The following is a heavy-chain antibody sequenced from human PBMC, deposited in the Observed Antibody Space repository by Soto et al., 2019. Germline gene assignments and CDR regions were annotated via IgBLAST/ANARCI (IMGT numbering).Heavy chain of an antibody. CDR2: IYYSGST. V-gene: IGHV4-59*01. J-gene: IGHJ6*02. CDR1: GGSISSYY. CDR3: ARGIRYCGGGSCHGSHGMDV. Sequence: SETLSLTCTVSGGSISSYYWSWIRQPPGKGLEWIGYIYYSGSTNYNPSLKSRVTISVDTSKNQFSLKLSSVTAADTAVYYCARGIRYCGGGSCHGSHGMDVWGQGTTVTVSS. D-gene: IGHD2-15*01.